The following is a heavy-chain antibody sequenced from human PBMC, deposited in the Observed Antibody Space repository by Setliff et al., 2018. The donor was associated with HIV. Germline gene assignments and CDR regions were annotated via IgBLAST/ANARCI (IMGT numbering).Heavy chain of an antibody. Sequence: PSETLSLTCTVSGDSISSTTFYWVWIRQPPGKGLEWIGIINYSGTTYYNPSLKSRVTISVATSKNQFSLKLSSVTAADTAVYYCARSDGGAVAVDYYYYYMDVWGKGTTVTVSS. J-gene: IGHJ6*03. D-gene: IGHD6-19*01. V-gene: IGHV4-39*07. CDR3: ARSDGGAVAVDYYYYYMDV. CDR2: INYSGTT. CDR1: GDSISSTTFY.